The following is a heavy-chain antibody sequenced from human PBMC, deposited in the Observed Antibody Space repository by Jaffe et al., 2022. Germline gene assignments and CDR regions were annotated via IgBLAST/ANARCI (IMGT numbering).Heavy chain of an antibody. D-gene: IGHD6-13*01. Sequence: QVQLQQWGAGLLKPSETLSLTCAVYGGSFSGYYWSWIRQPPGKGLEWIGEINHSGSTNYNPSLKSRVTISVDTSKNQFSLKLSSVTAADTAVYYCARGVKTAAGLYWYFDLWGRGTLVTVSS. CDR1: GGSFSGYY. CDR2: INHSGST. V-gene: IGHV4-34*01. J-gene: IGHJ2*01. CDR3: ARGVKTAAGLYWYFDL.